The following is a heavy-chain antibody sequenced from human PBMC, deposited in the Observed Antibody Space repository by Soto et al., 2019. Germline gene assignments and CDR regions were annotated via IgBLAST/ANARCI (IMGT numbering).Heavy chain of an antibody. CDR3: ARDSAGYSIDY. CDR2: IYYRGST. V-gene: IGHV4-30-4*01. Sequence: QVQLQESGPGLVKPSQTLSLTCTVSGGSISSGDYYWSWIRQSPGKGLEWIGYIYYRGSTYYNPSLKSRVTISVDSSKNQFSLKLNSVTAADTAVYYCARDSAGYSIDYWGQGALVTVSS. CDR1: GGSISSGDYY. J-gene: IGHJ4*02. D-gene: IGHD6-13*01.